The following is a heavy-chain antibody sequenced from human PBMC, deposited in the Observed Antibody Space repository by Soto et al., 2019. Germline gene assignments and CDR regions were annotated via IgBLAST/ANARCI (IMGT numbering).Heavy chain of an antibody. CDR3: ASFSRYSSTVYYYMDV. J-gene: IGHJ6*03. V-gene: IGHV1-18*01. D-gene: IGHD6-19*01. CDR2: ISAYNGNT. CDR1: GYTFTSYG. Sequence: ASVKVSCKASGYTFTSYGISWVRQAPGQGLEWMGWISAYNGNTNYAQKLQGRVTMTTDTSTSTAYMELRSLRSDDTAVYYCASFSRYSSTVYYYMDVWGKGTTVTVSS.